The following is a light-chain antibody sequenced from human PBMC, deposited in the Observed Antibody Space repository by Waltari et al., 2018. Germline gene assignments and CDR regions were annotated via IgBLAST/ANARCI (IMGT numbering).Light chain of an antibody. J-gene: IGLJ3*02. CDR3: LVYMGSGIWV. V-gene: IGLV8-61*01. CDR2: KTN. CDR1: SGSFSSTSY. Sequence: QTVVTQEPSLSVSPGGTVTLTCALSSGSFSSTSYVSWYQQSPGQTPRTLVYKTNSRSNGVPVRFSGSMLGSEAALTITGAQADDESTYYCLVYMGSGIWVFGGGTKLTV.